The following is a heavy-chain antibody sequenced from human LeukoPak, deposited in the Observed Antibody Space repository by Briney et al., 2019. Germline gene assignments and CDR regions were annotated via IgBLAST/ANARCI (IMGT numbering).Heavy chain of an antibody. CDR3: ARLDSSSSGWYFDL. Sequence: PSETLSLTCTVSGGSISSYYWSWIRQPPGKGLEWIGYIYYSGSTNYNPSLKSRVTISVDTSKNQFSLKLSSVTAADTAVYYCARLDSSSSGWYFDLWGRGTLVTVSS. D-gene: IGHD6-6*01. J-gene: IGHJ2*01. V-gene: IGHV4-59*01. CDR1: GGSISSYY. CDR2: IYYSGST.